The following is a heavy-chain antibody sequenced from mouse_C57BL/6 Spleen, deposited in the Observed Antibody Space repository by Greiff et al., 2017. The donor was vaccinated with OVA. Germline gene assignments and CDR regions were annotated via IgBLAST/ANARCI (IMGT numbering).Heavy chain of an antibody. CDR1: GYTFTSYT. V-gene: IGHV1-4*01. Sequence: VKLMESGAELARPGASVKMSCKASGYTFTSYTMHWVKQRPGQGLEWIGYINPSSGYTKYNQKFKDKATLTADKSSSTAYMQLSSLTSEDSAVYYCARRAMDYAMDYWGQGTSVTVSS. D-gene: IGHD1-1*02. J-gene: IGHJ4*01. CDR3: ARRAMDYAMDY. CDR2: INPSSGYT.